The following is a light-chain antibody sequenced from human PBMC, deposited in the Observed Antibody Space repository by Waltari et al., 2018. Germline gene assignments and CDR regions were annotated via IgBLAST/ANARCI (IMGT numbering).Light chain of an antibody. Sequence: SSELTQDPAVSVALRQTVRITCQGDRLRRHYASWYQQRPGQAPILVLYGQDNRPSGIPDRFSGSTSGNTASLTITGAQAEDEADYYCLSRDTSSTRLFGGGTRLTV. CDR3: LSRDTSSTRL. V-gene: IGLV3-19*01. CDR1: RLRRHY. CDR2: GQD. J-gene: IGLJ2*01.